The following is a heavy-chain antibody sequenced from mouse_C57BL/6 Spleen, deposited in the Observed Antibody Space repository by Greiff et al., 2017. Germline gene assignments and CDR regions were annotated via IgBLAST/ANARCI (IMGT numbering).Heavy chain of an antibody. CDR1: GYTFTSYT. CDR3: AREASSNYFDY. CDR2: INPSSGYT. Sequence: QVQLQQSGAELARPGASVTMSCKASGYTFTSYTMHWVKQRPGQGLEWIGYINPSSGYTKYNQKFKDKATLTADKSSSTAYMQRSSLTSEDAAVYYCAREASSNYFDYWGQGTTLTVSS. D-gene: IGHD1-1*01. V-gene: IGHV1-4*01. J-gene: IGHJ2*01.